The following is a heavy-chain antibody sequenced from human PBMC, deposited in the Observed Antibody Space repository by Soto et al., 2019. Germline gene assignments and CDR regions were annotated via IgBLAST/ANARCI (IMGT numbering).Heavy chain of an antibody. CDR1: GDSINSDDW. CDR3: ARVRFTVTTRACFDQ. V-gene: IGHV4-4*02. CDR2: IHPGGNT. J-gene: IGHJ4*02. Sequence: VQLQESGPGLVEPSGTLSLTCGVSGDSINSDDWWSWVRQPPGKGLEWIGEIHPGGNTNYNAALKSRVAISVDKSKRQFSLRLTSVPAADTAVYYCARVRFTVTTRACFDQWGRGTLATVSS. D-gene: IGHD4-17*01.